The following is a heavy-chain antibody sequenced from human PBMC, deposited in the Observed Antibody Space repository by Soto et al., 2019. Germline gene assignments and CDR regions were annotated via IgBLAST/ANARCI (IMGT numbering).Heavy chain of an antibody. Sequence: SETLSLTCTVSGGSTSSGDYYWSWIRQPPGKGLEWIGYIYYSGSTYYNPSLKSRVTISVDTSKNTLYLQMNSLRPNDTAVYYCAKARRPGYNRFGLDVWGQGTTVTVSS. D-gene: IGHD5-12*01. J-gene: IGHJ6*02. CDR3: AKARRPGYNRFGLDV. CDR1: GGSTSSGDYY. CDR2: IYYSGST. V-gene: IGHV4-30-4*02.